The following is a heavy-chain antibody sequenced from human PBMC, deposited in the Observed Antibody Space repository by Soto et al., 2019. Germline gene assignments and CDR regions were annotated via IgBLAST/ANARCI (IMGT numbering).Heavy chain of an antibody. CDR1: GGSISSYY. D-gene: IGHD4-17*01. J-gene: IGHJ4*02. CDR2: IYYSGST. CDR3: ARVGGYGDTDY. Sequence: SLTCTVSGGSISSYYWSWIRQPPGKGLEWIGYIYYSGSTNYNPSLKSRVTISVDTSKNQFSLKLSSVTAADTAVYYCARVGGYGDTDYWGQGTLVTVSS. V-gene: IGHV4-59*01.